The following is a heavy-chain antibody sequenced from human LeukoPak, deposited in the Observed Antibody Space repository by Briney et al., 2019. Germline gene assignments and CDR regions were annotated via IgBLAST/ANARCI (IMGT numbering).Heavy chain of an antibody. Sequence: GGSLRLSCAASGFIFSSYAMSWVRQAPGKGLEWVSTISGSGGDTYYADSVKGRFTISRDNAKNALYLQMNSLRVDDTAVYYCARDWAETGVWGKGPRSPSPQ. J-gene: IGHJ6*04. V-gene: IGHV3-23*01. CDR1: GFIFSSYA. CDR3: ARDWAETGV. CDR2: ISGSGGDT. D-gene: IGHD3-16*01.